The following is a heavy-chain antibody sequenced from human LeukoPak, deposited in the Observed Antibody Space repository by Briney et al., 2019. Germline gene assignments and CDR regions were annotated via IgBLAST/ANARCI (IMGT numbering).Heavy chain of an antibody. CDR3: ARERGYSYGYSAY. CDR2: IIPIFGTA. Sequence: GASVKVSCKASGGTFSSYAISWVRQAPGKGLEWMGGIIPIFGTANYAQKFQGRVTITADKSTSTAYMELSSLRSEDTAVYYCARERGYSYGYSAYWGQGTLVTVSS. V-gene: IGHV1-69*06. D-gene: IGHD5-18*01. CDR1: GGTFSSYA. J-gene: IGHJ4*02.